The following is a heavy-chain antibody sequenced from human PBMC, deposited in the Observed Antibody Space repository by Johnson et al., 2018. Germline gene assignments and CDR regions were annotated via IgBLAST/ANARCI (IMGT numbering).Heavy chain of an antibody. J-gene: IGHJ6*03. CDR1: GFTFSDYV. Sequence: VQLVQSGGGVVQPGRSLRLSCAPSGFTFSDYVMHWVRQGPGKGLAWLAVISYDGKKKDYADSVKDRFIISRDNSKKTLFLQMSSLRPEDTAVYYCARAAGPYYYFYYMDVWGKGTTVTVSS. V-gene: IGHV3-30*03. CDR2: ISYDGKKK. CDR3: ARAAGPYYYFYYMDV.